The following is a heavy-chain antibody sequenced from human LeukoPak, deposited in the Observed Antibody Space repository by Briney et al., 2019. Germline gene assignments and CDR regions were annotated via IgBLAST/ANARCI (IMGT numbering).Heavy chain of an antibody. CDR2: IYYSGST. J-gene: IGHJ5*02. CDR3: ARHLRGSAGTWVLLFDP. D-gene: IGHD6-13*01. V-gene: IGHV4-59*08. CDR1: GGSISSYY. Sequence: SETLSLTCTVSGGSISSYYWSWIRQPPGKGLEWIGYIYYSGSTNYNPSLKSRVTISVDTSKNQFSLKLSSVTAADTAVYYCARHLRGSAGTWVLLFDPGGQGTLVTVSS.